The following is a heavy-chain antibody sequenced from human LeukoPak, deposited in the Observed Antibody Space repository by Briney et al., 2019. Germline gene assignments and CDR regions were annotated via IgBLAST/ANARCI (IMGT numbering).Heavy chain of an antibody. CDR3: ARQDSSGQFDP. D-gene: IGHD6-19*01. CDR1: GFTFSSYW. Sequence: GGSLRLSCAASGFTFSSYWMHWVRQAPGKGLGWVSRINSDGSSTSYAASVQGGFTISRDNAKYTLYLQKNSLRAENTAVYYCARQDSSGQFDPWGQGTPVTVSP. J-gene: IGHJ5*02. CDR2: INSDGSST. V-gene: IGHV3-74*01.